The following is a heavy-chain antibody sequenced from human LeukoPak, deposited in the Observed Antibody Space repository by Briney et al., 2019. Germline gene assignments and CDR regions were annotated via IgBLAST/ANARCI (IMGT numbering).Heavy chain of an antibody. J-gene: IGHJ3*01. CDR2: IYYSGST. CDR3: AREYSSSSGRRAFDF. CDR1: GGSISSYY. Sequence: SETLSLTCTVSGGSISSYYWSWIRQPPGKGLEWIGYIYYSGSTNYNPSLKSRVTISVDTSKNQFSLRLSSVTAVDTAVYYCAREYSSSSGRRAFDFWGQGTMVTVSS. D-gene: IGHD6-6*01. V-gene: IGHV4-59*08.